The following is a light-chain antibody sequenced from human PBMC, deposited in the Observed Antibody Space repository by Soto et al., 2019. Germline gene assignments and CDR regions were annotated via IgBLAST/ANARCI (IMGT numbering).Light chain of an antibody. CDR2: LGS. J-gene: IGKJ2*01. V-gene: IGKV2-28*01. CDR1: ESLLHSNGYKF. CDR3: MQALQTPYT. Sequence: DIVMTQSPLYLPVTPVEPASICFRSIESLLHSNGYKFFDWYLQKPGHSPQLLIYLGSNRASGVPDRFSGSESGTDFTLKISRVEAEDVGVYYCMQALQTPYTFGQGTKVDIK.